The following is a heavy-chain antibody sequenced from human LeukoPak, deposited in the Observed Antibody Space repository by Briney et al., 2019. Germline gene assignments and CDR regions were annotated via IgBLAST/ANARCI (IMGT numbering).Heavy chain of an antibody. Sequence: GGSLRLSCAASGFTFSSYGTHWVRQAPGKGLEWVAVISYDGSNKYYADSVKGRFTISRDNSKNTLYLQMNSLRAEDTAVYYCARDSHYDFWSGYYSYYYGMDVWGQGTTVTVSS. J-gene: IGHJ6*02. D-gene: IGHD3-3*01. V-gene: IGHV3-30*03. CDR1: GFTFSSYG. CDR2: ISYDGSNK. CDR3: ARDSHYDFWSGYYSYYYGMDV.